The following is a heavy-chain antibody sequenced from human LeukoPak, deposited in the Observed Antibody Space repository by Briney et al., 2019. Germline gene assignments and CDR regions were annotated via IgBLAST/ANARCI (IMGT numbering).Heavy chain of an antibody. J-gene: IGHJ3*02. CDR1: GFTFSDYT. D-gene: IGHD4-17*01. Sequence: GGSLRLSCAASGFTFSDYTMNWVRQAPGKGLEWVSSISSGGTYKYYADSVKGRFTISKDNAQNSLYLQMNSLRAEDSSVYYCARPTTVTTISADAFDIWGQGTMVTVSS. CDR2: ISSGGTYK. V-gene: IGHV3-21*01. CDR3: ARPTTVTTISADAFDI.